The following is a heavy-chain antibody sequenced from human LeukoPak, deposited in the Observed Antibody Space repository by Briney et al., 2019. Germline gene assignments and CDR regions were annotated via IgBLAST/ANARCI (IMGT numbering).Heavy chain of an antibody. CDR1: GFTFSSYA. Sequence: PGGSLRLSCAASGFTFSSYAMHWVRQAPGKGLEWVAVISYDGRKKYYADSVKGRFTISRDNSKNALYLQMNSLRAEDTAVYYCASEREALDYWGQGTLVTVSS. CDR2: ISYDGRKK. J-gene: IGHJ4*02. CDR3: ASEREALDY. D-gene: IGHD5-24*01. V-gene: IGHV3-30*04.